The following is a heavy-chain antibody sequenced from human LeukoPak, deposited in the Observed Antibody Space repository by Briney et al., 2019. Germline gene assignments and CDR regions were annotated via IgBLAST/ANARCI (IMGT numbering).Heavy chain of an antibody. V-gene: IGHV3-23*01. J-gene: IGHJ3*02. CDR2: ISGSGGST. CDR3: AKSLNWNLNAFDI. CDR1: GFTFSSYD. D-gene: IGHD1-1*01. Sequence: GASLRLSCAASGFTFSSYDMSWVRQAPGKGLEWVSAISGSGGSTYYADSVKGRFTISRDNSKNTLYLQMNSLRAEDTAVYYCAKSLNWNLNAFDIWGQGTMVTVSS.